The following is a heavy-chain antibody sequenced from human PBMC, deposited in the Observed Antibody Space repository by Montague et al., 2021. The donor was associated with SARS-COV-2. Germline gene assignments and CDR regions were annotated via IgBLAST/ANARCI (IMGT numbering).Heavy chain of an antibody. CDR2: IYTSGST. Sequence: TLSLTCTVSIGSISSGSYYWSWLRQPAGKGLEWIGRIYTSGSTNYNPPLKSRVTISVGTSKNQFSLKLSSVTAADTAVYYCARDGYSSGWNGLHWFDPWGQGTLVTVSS. J-gene: IGHJ5*02. CDR3: ARDGYSSGWNGLHWFDP. V-gene: IGHV4-61*02. CDR1: IGSISSGSYY. D-gene: IGHD6-25*01.